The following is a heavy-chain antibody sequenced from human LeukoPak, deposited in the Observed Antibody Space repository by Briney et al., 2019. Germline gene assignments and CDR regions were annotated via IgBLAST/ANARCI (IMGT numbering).Heavy chain of an antibody. CDR1: GGAISGHY. J-gene: IGHJ5*01. Sequence: SETLSLTCTVSGGAISGHYWSWVRQAPGKGLEWIGFVFYIGSTNYNPSLKSRVTISADTSQNQFSLSLTSVSAADTAVYFCARLMGRAGRPNWFDSWGQGTLVTVSS. CDR3: ARLMGRAGRPNWFDS. CDR2: VFYIGST. V-gene: IGHV4-59*11. D-gene: IGHD6-6*01.